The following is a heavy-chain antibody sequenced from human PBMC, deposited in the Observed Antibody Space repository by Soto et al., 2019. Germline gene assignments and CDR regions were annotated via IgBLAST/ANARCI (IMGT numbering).Heavy chain of an antibody. V-gene: IGHV3-53*04. CDR2: IYSGGST. CDR1: GFTVSSNY. Sequence: GGSLRLSCAASGFTVSSNYMSWVRQAPGKGLEWVSVIYSGGSTYYADSVKGRFTISRHNSKNTLYLQMNSLRAEDTAVYYCARTGGGFYEYYFDYWGQGTLVTVSS. D-gene: IGHD2-8*02. CDR3: ARTGGGFYEYYFDY. J-gene: IGHJ4*02.